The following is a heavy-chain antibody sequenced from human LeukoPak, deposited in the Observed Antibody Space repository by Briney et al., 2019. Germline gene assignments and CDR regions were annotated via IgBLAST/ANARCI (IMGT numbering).Heavy chain of an antibody. D-gene: IGHD1-1*01. CDR2: IYYNGNT. CDR1: GGSISSYY. J-gene: IGHJ4*02. Sequence: PSETVSLTCTVSGGSISSYYWSWIRQPPGKGLEWIGYIYYNGNTNYIPSLKSRVTISVDTSKNQFSLRLSSVIAADTAVYYCARNGNWNYVDYWGQGTMVTVSS. V-gene: IGHV4-59*08. CDR3: ARNGNWNYVDY.